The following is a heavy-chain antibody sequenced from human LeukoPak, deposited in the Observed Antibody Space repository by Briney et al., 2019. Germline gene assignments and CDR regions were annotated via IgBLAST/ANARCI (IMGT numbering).Heavy chain of an antibody. D-gene: IGHD3-9*01. CDR2: ISAYNGNT. CDR3: ARGHGGTILFPPYYYYYMDV. Sequence: ASVKVSCKASDYTFTSYGISWVRQAPGQGLEWMGWISAYNGNTNYAQKLQGRVTMTTDTSTSTAYMELSSLRSEDTAVYYCARGHGGTILFPPYYYYYMDVWGKGTTVTISS. CDR1: DYTFTSYG. J-gene: IGHJ6*03. V-gene: IGHV1-18*01.